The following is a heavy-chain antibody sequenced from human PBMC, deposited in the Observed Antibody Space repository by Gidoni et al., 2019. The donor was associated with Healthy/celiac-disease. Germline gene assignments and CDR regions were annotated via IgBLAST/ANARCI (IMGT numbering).Heavy chain of an antibody. CDR3: ARREVYPGFDP. V-gene: IGHV4-39*01. J-gene: IGHJ5*02. CDR1: GGSISNSSYY. Sequence: QLQLQESGPGLVKPSETLSLTCPVSGGSISNSSYYWGWIRQPPGKGLEWIGSIYYSGSSYYNPSLKSRVTISVDTSKKQFSLKLSSVTAADTAVYYCARREVYPGFDPWGQGTLVTVSS. CDR2: IYYSGSS. D-gene: IGHD1-20*01.